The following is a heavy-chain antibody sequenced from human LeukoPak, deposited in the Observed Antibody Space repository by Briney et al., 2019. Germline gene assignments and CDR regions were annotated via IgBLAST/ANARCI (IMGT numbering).Heavy chain of an antibody. Sequence: NPGGSLRLSCAASGLTLSNAWMSWVRQAPGKGLEWGARIKSETDGGTTDYTAPVKGRFTISRDDSKNMLYLQMNSLETEDTAVYFCTTLRQIWGQGTLVTVSS. J-gene: IGHJ4*02. CDR3: TTLRQI. CDR1: GLTLSNAW. V-gene: IGHV3-15*01. CDR2: IKSETDGGTT.